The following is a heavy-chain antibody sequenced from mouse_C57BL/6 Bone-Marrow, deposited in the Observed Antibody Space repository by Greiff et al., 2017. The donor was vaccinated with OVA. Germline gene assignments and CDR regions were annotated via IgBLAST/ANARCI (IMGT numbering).Heavy chain of an antibody. CDR3: ASGGAWFAD. CDR2: IYPSDGST. CDR1: GYTFTDHS. Sequence: QVQLQQSDAELVKPGASVKISCKVSGYTFTDHSIHWLKQRPEQGLEWIGYIYPSDGSTKYNEKFKGKATLTADKSSHQAYMQLNSLTSEDSEVYFCASGGAWFADWGQGTLVTVSA. J-gene: IGHJ3*01. V-gene: IGHV1-78*01.